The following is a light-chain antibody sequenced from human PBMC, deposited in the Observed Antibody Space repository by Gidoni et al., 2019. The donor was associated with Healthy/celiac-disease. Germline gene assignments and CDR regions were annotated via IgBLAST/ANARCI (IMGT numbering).Light chain of an antibody. CDR2: DAS. V-gene: IGKV3-11*01. CDR1: QSVSSY. CDR3: QQRSNWPPGLT. Sequence: EIVLTQYPDTLSLSPGERATPSCRASQSVSSYLAWYQQKHGQAPRLLIYDASNRATCIPARFSGSGSGTDFTLTIISLEPEDFAVYYCQQRSNWPPGLTFGGGTKVEIK. J-gene: IGKJ4*01.